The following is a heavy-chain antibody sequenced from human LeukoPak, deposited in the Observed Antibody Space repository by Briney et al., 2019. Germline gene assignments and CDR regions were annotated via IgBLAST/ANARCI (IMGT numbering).Heavy chain of an antibody. CDR1: GFTFSSYS. J-gene: IGHJ4*02. V-gene: IGHV3-21*01. D-gene: IGHD3-3*01. CDR3: ARAATYYDFWSGRNPPDYFDY. CDR2: ISSSSSYI. Sequence: GGSLRLSCAASGFTFSSYSMNWVRQAPGKGLEWVSSISSSSSYIYYADSVKGRFTTSRDNAKNSLYLQMNSLRAEDTAVYYCARAATYYDFWSGRNPPDYFDYWGQGTLVTVSS.